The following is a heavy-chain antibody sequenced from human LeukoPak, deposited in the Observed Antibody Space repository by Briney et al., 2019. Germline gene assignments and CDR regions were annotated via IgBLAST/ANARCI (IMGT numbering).Heavy chain of an antibody. CDR1: GVTLIGSY. D-gene: IGHD3-22*01. CDR3: ARRRYYDSSGYNLTYYFDH. CDR2: IYYSVDT. J-gene: IGHJ4*02. V-gene: IGHV4-59*01. Sequence: PSETLSLTCTVSGVTLIGSYWSWIRQAPGKGLEWIAYIYYSVDTTYNPSLQSPVTISVDISKKQFSLRLTSLTAADTAVYYCARRRYYDSSGYNLTYYFDHWGQGILVSVSS.